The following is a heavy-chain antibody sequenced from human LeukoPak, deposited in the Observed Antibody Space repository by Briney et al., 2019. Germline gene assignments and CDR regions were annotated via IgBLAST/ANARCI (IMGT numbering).Heavy chain of an antibody. CDR1: GGSISSYY. J-gene: IGHJ4*02. CDR2: IYYTGGT. Sequence: SETLSLTCTVSGGSISSYYWSWIRQPPGKGLEWIGYIYYTGGTNYNPSLKSRVTISVDTSKNQVSLKLTSVTVADTAVYYCARYGSGSYRQFDYWGQGTLVTVSS. V-gene: IGHV4-59*01. D-gene: IGHD3-10*01. CDR3: ARYGSGSYRQFDY.